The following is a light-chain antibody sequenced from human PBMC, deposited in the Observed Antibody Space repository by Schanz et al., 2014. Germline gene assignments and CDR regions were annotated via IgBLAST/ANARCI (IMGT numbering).Light chain of an antibody. CDR2: GAS. J-gene: IGKJ4*01. Sequence: EIVMTQFPATLSVSPGERATLSCRATQSVSSKLAWYQQKPGQAPRLLIYGASTRATGIPARFGGSGSGTEFTLTISSLQAEDVAVYYCHQYYSTPLTFGGGTKVEIK. V-gene: IGKV3-15*01. CDR1: QSVSSK. CDR3: HQYYSTPLT.